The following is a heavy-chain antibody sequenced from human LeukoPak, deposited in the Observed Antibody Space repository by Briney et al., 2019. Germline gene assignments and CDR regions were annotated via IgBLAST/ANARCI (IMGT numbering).Heavy chain of an antibody. CDR3: ARLVSLTIFGVVNGMDV. V-gene: IGHV4-39*01. CDR1: GGWISSSSYS. Sequence: SETLSLTCTVSGGWISSSSYSWGWIRQPPGKGLEWIGSIYYSGSTYYNPSLKSRVTISVDTSKNQFSLKLSSVTAADTAVYYCARLVSLTIFGVVNGMDVWGQGTTVTVSS. D-gene: IGHD3-3*01. CDR2: IYYSGST. J-gene: IGHJ6*02.